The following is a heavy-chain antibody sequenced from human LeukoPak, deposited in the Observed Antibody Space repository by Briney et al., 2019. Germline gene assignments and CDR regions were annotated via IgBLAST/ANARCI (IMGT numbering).Heavy chain of an antibody. CDR3: ARDLENYYDSSGYYYVGYFDY. V-gene: IGHV3-21*01. J-gene: IGHJ4*02. D-gene: IGHD3-22*01. CDR2: ISSCSSYI. Sequence: GGSLRLSCAASGFTFSSYSMNWVRQAPGKGLEWVSSISSCSSYIYYADSVKGRFTISRDNAKNSLYLQMNSLRAEDTAVYYCARDLENYYDSSGYYYVGYFDYWGQGTLVTVSS. CDR1: GFTFSSYS.